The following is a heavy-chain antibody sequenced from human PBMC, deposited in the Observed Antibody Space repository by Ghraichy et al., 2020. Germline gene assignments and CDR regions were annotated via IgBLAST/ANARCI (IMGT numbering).Heavy chain of an antibody. CDR2: ISNKAYGGAT. CDR1: GFTFGDYS. V-gene: IGHV3-49*03. J-gene: IGHJ4*02. CDR3: TRGPGPFDY. Sequence: GGSLRLSCTASGFTFGDYSMSWFRQAPGKGLEWVGFISNKAYGGATDYAASVKGRFTISRDDAKSIAYLQMNSLKTEDTAVYYCTRGPGPFDYWGQGTLVTVSS.